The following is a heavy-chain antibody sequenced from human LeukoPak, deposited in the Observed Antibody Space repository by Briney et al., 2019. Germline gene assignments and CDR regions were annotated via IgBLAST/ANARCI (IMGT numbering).Heavy chain of an antibody. Sequence: GGSLRLSCSASGLTFSSYEMNWVRQAPGKGREWVSYISSSGSTIYYADSVKGRFTISRDNAKNSLYLQMNGLRAEVTAAYYCARDGFRDGSCEDWGQGTLVTVSS. CDR2: ISSSGSTI. D-gene: IGHD2-15*01. CDR1: GLTFSSYE. CDR3: ARDGFRDGSCED. V-gene: IGHV3-48*03. J-gene: IGHJ4*02.